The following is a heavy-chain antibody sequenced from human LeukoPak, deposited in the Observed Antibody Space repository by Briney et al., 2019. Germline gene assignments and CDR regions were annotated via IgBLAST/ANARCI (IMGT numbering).Heavy chain of an antibody. Sequence: PGGSLRLSCAASGFTFSDYGMHWVRQAPGKGLEWVAFIRYDESTKYYADSVKGRFTISRDNSKNTLYLQMNSLRAEDTAVYYCAKSPLVVVPAAIPGYWGQGTLVTVSS. J-gene: IGHJ4*02. CDR2: IRYDESTK. CDR1: GFTFSDYG. D-gene: IGHD2-2*01. V-gene: IGHV3-30*02. CDR3: AKSPLVVVPAAIPGY.